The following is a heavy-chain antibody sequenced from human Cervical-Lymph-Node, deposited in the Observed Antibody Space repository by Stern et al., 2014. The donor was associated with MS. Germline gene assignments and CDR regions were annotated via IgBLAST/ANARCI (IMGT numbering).Heavy chain of an antibody. J-gene: IGHJ4*02. V-gene: IGHV3-48*02. CDR3: ARSASIGDY. Sequence: VQLVESGGGLVQPGGSLRLSCAASGFTFISYSMNWVRQAPGKGLEWVSYISSGSRSIYYADSVRGRFTISRDNDKNALYLQMNSLRDEDTAVYYCARSASIGDYWGQGTLVTVSS. D-gene: IGHD3-16*01. CDR2: ISSGSRSI. CDR1: GFTFISYS.